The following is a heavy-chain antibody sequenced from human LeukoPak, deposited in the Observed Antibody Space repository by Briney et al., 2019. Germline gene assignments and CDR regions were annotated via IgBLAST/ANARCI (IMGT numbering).Heavy chain of an antibody. CDR2: IYTSGST. V-gene: IGHV4-4*07. Sequence: SETLSLTCTVSGGSISSYYWSWIRQPAGKGLEWIGRIYTSGSTNYNPSLKSRVTMSVDTSKNQFSLKLSSVTAADTAVYYCAREPRYYDRFLSIFDYWGQGTLVTVSS. D-gene: IGHD3-22*01. CDR3: AREPRYYDRFLSIFDY. CDR1: GGSISSYY. J-gene: IGHJ4*02.